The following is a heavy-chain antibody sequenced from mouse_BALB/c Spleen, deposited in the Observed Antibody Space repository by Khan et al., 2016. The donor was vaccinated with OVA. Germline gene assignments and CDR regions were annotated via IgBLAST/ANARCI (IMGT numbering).Heavy chain of an antibody. CDR2: IYPGSGDI. J-gene: IGHJ3*01. Sequence: QIQLVQSGPELVKPGASVKMSCKASGYIFTDYVLTWVKQRTGQGLEWIGEIYPGSGDIYYNDKFKGKATLTADMSSNTAYIQLNSLTSEDSAIDFCARCGYSTSGASWVQGTLVTVSA. CDR1: GYIFTDYV. V-gene: IGHV1-77*01. D-gene: IGHD2-2*01. CDR3: ARCGYSTSGAS.